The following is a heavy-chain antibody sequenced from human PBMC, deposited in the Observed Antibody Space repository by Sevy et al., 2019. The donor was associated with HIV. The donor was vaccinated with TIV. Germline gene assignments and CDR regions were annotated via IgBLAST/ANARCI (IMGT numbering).Heavy chain of an antibody. J-gene: IGHJ4*02. Sequence: GGSLRLSCAASGFTFSSYAMHWVRRAPGKGLEWVAVISYDGSNKYYADSVKGRFTISRDNSKNTLYLQMNSLRAEDTAVYYCARDWGNWGRDYWGQGTLVTVSS. CDR2: ISYDGSNK. D-gene: IGHD7-27*01. CDR3: ARDWGNWGRDY. V-gene: IGHV3-30-3*01. CDR1: GFTFSSYA.